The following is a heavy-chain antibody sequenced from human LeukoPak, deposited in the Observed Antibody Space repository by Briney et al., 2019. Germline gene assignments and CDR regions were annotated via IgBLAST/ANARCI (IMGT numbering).Heavy chain of an antibody. CDR3: ARLAYNYDILTGYRRYYFDY. CDR1: GYSFTSYW. D-gene: IGHD3-9*01. Sequence: GESLKISCKGSGYSFTSYWIGLVRQMPGKGLEWMGIIYPGDSDTIYSPSFQGQVTISADKSISTAYLQWSSLKASDTAMYYCARLAYNYDILTGYRRYYFDYWGQGTLVTVSS. J-gene: IGHJ4*02. CDR2: IYPGDSDT. V-gene: IGHV5-51*01.